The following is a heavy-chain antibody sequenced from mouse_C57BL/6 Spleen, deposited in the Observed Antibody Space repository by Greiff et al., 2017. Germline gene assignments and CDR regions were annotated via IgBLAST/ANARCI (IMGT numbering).Heavy chain of an antibody. D-gene: IGHD3-3*01. CDR2: IYPGDGDT. CDR3: ARGDPYAMDY. CDR1: GYAFSSSW. J-gene: IGHJ4*01. V-gene: IGHV1-82*01. Sequence: QVQLQQSGPELVKPGASVKISCKASGYAFSSSWMNWVKQRPGKGLEWIGRIYPGDGDTNYNGKFKGKATLTADKSSSTAYMQRSSLTSEDAAVYFCARGDPYAMDYWGQGTSVTVSS.